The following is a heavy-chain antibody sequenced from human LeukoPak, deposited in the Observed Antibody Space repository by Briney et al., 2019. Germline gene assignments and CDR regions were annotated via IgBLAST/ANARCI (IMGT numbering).Heavy chain of an antibody. Sequence: GGSLRLSCAASGFTFTTYWMHWVRQIPGKALVWVSRIKYDGASTTYADSVKGRFTISRDNAKNTLYLQMNSLRAEDTAVYYCARDCDTSGNYYGWFDPWGQGALVTVSS. CDR3: ARDCDTSGNYYGWFDP. V-gene: IGHV3-74*01. D-gene: IGHD3-22*01. CDR2: IKYDGAST. CDR1: GFTFTTYW. J-gene: IGHJ5*02.